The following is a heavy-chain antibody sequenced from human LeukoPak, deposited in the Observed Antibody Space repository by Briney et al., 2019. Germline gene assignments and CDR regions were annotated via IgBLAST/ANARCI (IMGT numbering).Heavy chain of an antibody. J-gene: IGHJ6*04. CDR3: AELGITMIGGV. D-gene: IGHD3-10*02. V-gene: IGHV3-23*01. Sequence: PGGSLRLSCAASGFTLNTYAMNWVRQAPGKGLEWVSVISVSGGSTYYADSVKGRFTISRDHSKNTLYLQMNSLRAEDTAVYYCAELGITMIGGVWGKGTTVTISS. CDR1: GFTLNTYA. CDR2: ISVSGGST.